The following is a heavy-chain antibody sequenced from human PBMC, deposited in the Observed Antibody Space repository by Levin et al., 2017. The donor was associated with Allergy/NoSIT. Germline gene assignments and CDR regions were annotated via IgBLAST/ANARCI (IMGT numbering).Heavy chain of an antibody. CDR2: ISGSGGST. D-gene: IGHD2-15*01. CDR3: AKLGVVVVAATTAVPLFDY. J-gene: IGHJ4*02. CDR1: GFTFSSYA. V-gene: IGHV3-23*01. Sequence: GGSLRLSCAASGFTFSSYAMSWVRQAPGKGLEWVSAISGSGGSTYYADSVKGRFTISRDNSKNTLYLQMNSLRAEDTAVYYCAKLGVVVVAATTAVPLFDYWGQGTLVTVSS.